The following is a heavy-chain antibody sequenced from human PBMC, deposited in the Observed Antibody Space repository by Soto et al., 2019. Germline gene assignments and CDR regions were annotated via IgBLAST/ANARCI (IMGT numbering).Heavy chain of an antibody. CDR1: GHTFTAYY. D-gene: IGHD3-3*01. J-gene: IGHJ5*02. CDR3: ARSSGGNFGIIIEGSNWFDP. Sequence: GASVKVSCKVSGHTFTAYYIHWVRQAPGQGLEWMGWINPNSGDTNYAQKFQGRVTMTRDTSRSTVYMELRSLRSDDTAIYYCARSSGGNFGIIIEGSNWFDPWGQGTLVTVSS. V-gene: IGHV1-2*02. CDR2: INPNSGDT.